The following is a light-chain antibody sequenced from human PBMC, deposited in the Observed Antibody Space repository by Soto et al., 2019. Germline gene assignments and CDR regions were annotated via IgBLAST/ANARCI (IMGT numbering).Light chain of an antibody. CDR1: QSVSSSY. Sequence: EIVLTQSPGTLSLSPGERATLSCRASQSVSSSYLAWYQQKPGQAPRLLIYGASSRATGIPDRFSGSESGTDFTLNISRLEPVDFAVYYCQQYGSSPLTFGGGTKVEIK. CDR3: QQYGSSPLT. CDR2: GAS. J-gene: IGKJ4*01. V-gene: IGKV3-20*01.